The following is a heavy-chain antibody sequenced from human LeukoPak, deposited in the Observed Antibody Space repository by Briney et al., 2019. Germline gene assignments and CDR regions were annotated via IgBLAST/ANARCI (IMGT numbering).Heavy chain of an antibody. Sequence: APVQVPCKAFGYTLTELSMHWVGQAPGKGREWIGGFDPEDGETIYAQKFQGRVTMTEDTSTDTAYMELSSLRSEDTAVYYCATAHPTIQLWLNFDYWGQGTLVTVSS. J-gene: IGHJ4*02. D-gene: IGHD5-18*01. CDR3: ATAHPTIQLWLNFDY. CDR1: GYTLTELS. V-gene: IGHV1-24*01. CDR2: FDPEDGET.